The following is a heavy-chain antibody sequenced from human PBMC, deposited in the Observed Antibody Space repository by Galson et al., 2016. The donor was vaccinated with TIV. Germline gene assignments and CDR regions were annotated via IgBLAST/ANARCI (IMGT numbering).Heavy chain of an antibody. CDR1: GFSFIKYA. Sequence: SLRLSCAASGFSFIKYAMTWVRQAPGKGLECLSVMYTGGSAYYADSVKGRFTISRDNSKNTLYLQMNSLRVEDTAVYYCARVNGAAKTYGMAVWGQGTTVTVSS. D-gene: IGHD7-27*01. CDR3: ARVNGAAKTYGMAV. J-gene: IGHJ6*02. CDR2: MYTGGSA. V-gene: IGHV3-53*01.